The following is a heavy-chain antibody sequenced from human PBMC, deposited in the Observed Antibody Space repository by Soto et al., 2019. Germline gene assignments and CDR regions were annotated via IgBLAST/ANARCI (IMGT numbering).Heavy chain of an antibody. D-gene: IGHD2-2*01. V-gene: IGHV4-34*01. J-gene: IGHJ6*03. CDR2: INHSGST. Sequence: SETLSLTCAVYGGSFSGYYWSWIRQPPGKGLEWIGEINHSGSTNYNPSLKSRVTISVDTSKNQFSLKLSSVTAADTAVYYCARWGYCSSTSCKRGSYYYYYMDVWGKGTTVTSP. CDR3: ARWGYCSSTSCKRGSYYYYYMDV. CDR1: GGSFSGYY.